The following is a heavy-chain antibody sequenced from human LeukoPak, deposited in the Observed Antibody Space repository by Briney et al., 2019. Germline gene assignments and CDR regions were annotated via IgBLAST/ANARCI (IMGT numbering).Heavy chain of an antibody. CDR1: GGTFSSHS. CDR3: ARGRTTGEFDY. J-gene: IGHJ4*02. CDR2: INPIFHTP. V-gene: IGHV1-69*05. Sequence: SVKVSCKASGGTFSSHSISWVRQAPGQGREWMGVINPIFHTPTYAKKFQGRLTITKDESMSTASMDLSSLISADTAVYYCARGRTTGEFDYWGKGTLVTVSS. D-gene: IGHD4-11*01.